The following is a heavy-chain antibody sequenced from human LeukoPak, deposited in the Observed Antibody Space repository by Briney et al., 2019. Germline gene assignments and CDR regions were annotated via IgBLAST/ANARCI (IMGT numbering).Heavy chain of an antibody. CDR3: ARGLGGVISDPFDY. J-gene: IGHJ4*02. CDR1: GFTFSSYS. V-gene: IGHV3-21*01. CDR2: ISSSSSYI. Sequence: GGSLRLSCAASGFTFSSYSMNWVRQAPGKGLEWVSSISSSSSYIYYADLVKGRFTISRDNAKNSLYLQMNSLRAEDTAVYYCARGLGGVISDPFDYWGQGTLVTVSS. D-gene: IGHD3-16*02.